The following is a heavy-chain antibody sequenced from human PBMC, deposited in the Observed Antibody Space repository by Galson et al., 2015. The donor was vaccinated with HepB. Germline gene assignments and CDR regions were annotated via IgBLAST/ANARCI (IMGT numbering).Heavy chain of an antibody. V-gene: IGHV3-30*04. J-gene: IGHJ6*02. CDR1: DMIFMSYA. D-gene: IGHD3-10*01. CDR2: ISFDGNKN. CDR3: ALFGSGSYPLRYLYGMDV. Sequence: SLRLSCAASDMIFMSYAMYWVRQAPGKGLEWVAVISFDGNKNSLVDSVKGRVSVSRDKATNSVDLQMNNLSADDTAVYFCALFGSGSYPLRYLYGMDVWGQGTTVTVSS.